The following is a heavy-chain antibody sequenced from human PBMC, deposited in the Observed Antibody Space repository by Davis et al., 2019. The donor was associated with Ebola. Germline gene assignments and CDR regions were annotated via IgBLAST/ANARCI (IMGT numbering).Heavy chain of an antibody. V-gene: IGHV4-39*01. CDR1: GGSISSSSYY. CDR2: IYYSGST. D-gene: IGHD6-13*01. J-gene: IGHJ6*04. CDR3: ARPYSSGMDV. Sequence: MPSETLSLTCTVSGGSISSSSYYWGWIRQPPGKGLEWIGSIYYSGSTYYNPSLKSRVTISVDTSKNQFSLKLSSVTAADTAVYYCARPYSSGMDVWGKGTTVTVSS.